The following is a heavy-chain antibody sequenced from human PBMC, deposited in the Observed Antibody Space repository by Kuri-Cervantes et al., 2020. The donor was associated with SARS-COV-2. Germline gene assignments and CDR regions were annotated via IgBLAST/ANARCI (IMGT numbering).Heavy chain of an antibody. J-gene: IGHJ3*02. CDR2: INPNSGGT. Sequence: ASVTVSCKASGYTFTGYYMHWVRQAPGQGLEWMGWINPNSGGTNYAQKSQGRVTMTRDTSISTAYMELSRLRSDDTAVYYCARGRGIQWDAFDIWGQGTMVTVSS. CDR1: GYTFTGYY. V-gene: IGHV1-2*02. D-gene: IGHD5-12*01. CDR3: ARGRGIQWDAFDI.